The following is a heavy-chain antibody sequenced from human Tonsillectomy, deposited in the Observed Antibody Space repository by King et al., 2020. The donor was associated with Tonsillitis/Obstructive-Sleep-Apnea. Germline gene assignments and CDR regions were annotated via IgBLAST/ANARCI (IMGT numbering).Heavy chain of an antibody. CDR1: GFTFDDYT. CDR3: AKGITIFGVASYYYMDV. CDR2: ISWDGGST. D-gene: IGHD3-3*01. J-gene: IGHJ6*03. Sequence: VQLVESGGVVVQPGGSLRLSCAASGFTFDDYTMHWVRQAPGKGLEWVSLISWDGGSTYYADSVKGRFTISRDNSKNSLYLQMNSLRTEDTALYYCAKGITIFGVASYYYMDVWGKGTTATVSS. V-gene: IGHV3-43*01.